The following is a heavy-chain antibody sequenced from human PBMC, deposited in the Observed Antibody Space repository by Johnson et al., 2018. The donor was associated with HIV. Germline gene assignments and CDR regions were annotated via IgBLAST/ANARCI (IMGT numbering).Heavy chain of an antibody. D-gene: IGHD3-10*01. CDR3: AKDSDTYYYGSGDGFDI. J-gene: IGHJ3*02. CDR1: GLAFHDYA. V-gene: IGHV3-43D*03. CDR2: ISWDGAST. Sequence: VLLVESGGAVVQPGGSLRLSCVVSGLAFHDYAIHWVRQAPGKGLEWVSVISWDGASTHYADSVKGRFTISRDNSKTSVYLQMHSLRSEDTALYYCAKDSDTYYYGSGDGFDIWGQGTMVTVSS.